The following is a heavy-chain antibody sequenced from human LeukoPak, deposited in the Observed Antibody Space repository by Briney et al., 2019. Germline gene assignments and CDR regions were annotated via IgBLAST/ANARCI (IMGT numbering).Heavy chain of an antibody. CDR3: ARGRSLFGVVPDRWFDP. CDR2: IYYSGST. CDR1: GGSISSGDYY. J-gene: IGHJ5*02. D-gene: IGHD3-3*01. Sequence: KTSETLSLTCTVSGGSISSGDYYWSWIRQPPGKGLEWIGYIYYSGSTYYNPSLKSRVTISVDTSKNQFSLKLSSVAAADTAVYYCARGRSLFGVVPDRWFDPWGQGTLVTVSS. V-gene: IGHV4-30-4*08.